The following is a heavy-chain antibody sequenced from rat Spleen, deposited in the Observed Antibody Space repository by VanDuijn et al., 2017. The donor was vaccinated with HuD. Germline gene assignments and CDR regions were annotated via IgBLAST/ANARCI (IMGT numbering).Heavy chain of an antibody. J-gene: IGHJ3*01. CDR3: ARSDFSSPYYFDY. V-gene: IGHV2S8*01. CDR2: ISSDGTT. D-gene: IGHD1-2*01. Sequence: QVQLKESGPGLVQPSQTLSLPCTVSGFSLSNYGVIWVRQPPGKGLEWITAISSDGTTYYNSPLKSRLSISRDTSKSQVFLKMNNLQTEDTAMHFCARSDFSSPYYFDYWGQGTLVTVSS. CDR1: GFSLSNYG.